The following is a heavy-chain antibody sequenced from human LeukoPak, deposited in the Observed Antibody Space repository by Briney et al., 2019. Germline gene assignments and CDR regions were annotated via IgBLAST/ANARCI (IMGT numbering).Heavy chain of an antibody. D-gene: IGHD3-3*01. CDR2: IKQDGSEK. Sequence: GGSLTLSCAASGLTHSSYWMSWVRQAPGKGLAGVANIKQDGSEKYYVDSVKGRFTISRDNAKNSLYLQMNSLRAEDTAVYYCSYYDFWSGYLRGPWFDPWGQGTLVTVSS. V-gene: IGHV3-7*01. CDR1: GLTHSSYW. J-gene: IGHJ5*02. CDR3: SYYDFWSGYLRGPWFDP.